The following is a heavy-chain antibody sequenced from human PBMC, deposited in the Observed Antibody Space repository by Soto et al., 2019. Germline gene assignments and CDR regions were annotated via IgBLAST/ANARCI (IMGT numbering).Heavy chain of an antibody. CDR2: IYSGGST. CDR3: ARDYSDYVLGYFDY. V-gene: IGHV3-53*01. J-gene: IGHJ4*02. Sequence: EVQLVESGGGLIQPGGSLRLSCAASGFTVYSNYMSWVRQAPGKGLEWVSVIYSGGSTYYADSVKGRFTISRDNSKTTVSLQMNSLRAEDTAVYYCARDYSDYVLGYFDYWGQGTLVTVSS. D-gene: IGHD4-17*01. CDR1: GFTVYSNY.